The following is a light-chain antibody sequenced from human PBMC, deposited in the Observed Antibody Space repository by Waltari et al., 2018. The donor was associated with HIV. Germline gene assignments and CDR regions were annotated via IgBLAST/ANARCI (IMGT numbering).Light chain of an antibody. Sequence: DIVVTQSPDSLPVSLGERATINCRSSQSVLSSRDNNNYLAWYQQRPGQPPTLLIYLASSRESGVPDRFSGSGSGTDFALTISSLQAEDVALYYCQQRTNWPPYSFGQGTKLEIK. V-gene: IGKV4-1*01. CDR2: LAS. CDR3: QQRTNWPPYS. J-gene: IGKJ2*03. CDR1: QSVLSSRDNNNY.